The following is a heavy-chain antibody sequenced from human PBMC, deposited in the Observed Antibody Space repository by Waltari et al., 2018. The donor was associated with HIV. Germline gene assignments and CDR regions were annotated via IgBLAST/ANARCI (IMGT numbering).Heavy chain of an antibody. J-gene: IGHJ6*02. V-gene: IGHV3-33*05. CDR3: ARRGVLTYYYTMDV. CDR1: GFTFSNQG. D-gene: IGHD3-10*01. CDR2: LSYDGSDK. Sequence: QVQLVASGGGGVQPGSPLGLSCEASGFTFSNQGTHWLRQAPGKGLEWVAVLSYDGSDKYYADSVRGRFTISRDNSKNTLYLQMNNLRAEDTAVYFCARRGVLTYYYTMDVWGQGTTVTVSS.